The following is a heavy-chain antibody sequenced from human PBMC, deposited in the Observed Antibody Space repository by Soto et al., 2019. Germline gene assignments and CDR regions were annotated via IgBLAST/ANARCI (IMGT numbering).Heavy chain of an antibody. Sequence: QITLKESGPTLVRPTQTLTLTCTFSGFSLSTSGLGVGWIRQPPGKALEWLALIYWNDDKRYSPSLKARLTINKDTSKDRVVLKMTNMDPVDTATYYCAHRPSGWYHFDYWGQGTLVTVSS. CDR2: IYWNDDK. V-gene: IGHV2-5*01. D-gene: IGHD6-19*01. J-gene: IGHJ4*02. CDR1: GFSLSTSGLG. CDR3: AHRPSGWYHFDY.